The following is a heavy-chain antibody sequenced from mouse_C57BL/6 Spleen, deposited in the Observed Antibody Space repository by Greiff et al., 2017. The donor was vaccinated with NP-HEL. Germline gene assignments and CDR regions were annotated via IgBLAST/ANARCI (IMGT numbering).Heavy chain of an antibody. Sequence: VQLQQSGAELVRPGTSVKVSCKASGYAFTNYLIEWVKQRPGQGLEWIGVINPGSGGTNYNEKFKGKATLTADKSSSTAYMQLSSLTSEDSAVDFCARSAVYYDYDGADWGKGTLVTVSA. CDR3: ARSAVYYDYDGAD. J-gene: IGHJ3*01. V-gene: IGHV1-54*01. CDR2: INPGSGGT. CDR1: GYAFTNYL. D-gene: IGHD2-4*01.